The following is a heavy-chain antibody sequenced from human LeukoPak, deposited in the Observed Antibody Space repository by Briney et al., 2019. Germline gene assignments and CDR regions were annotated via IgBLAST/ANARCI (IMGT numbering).Heavy chain of an antibody. V-gene: IGHV4-34*01. CDR1: GGSFSGYY. D-gene: IGHD2-2*02. J-gene: IGHJ5*02. CDR3: ARWGNYCSSTSCYKDWFDP. CDR2: INHRGST. Sequence: SETLSLTCAVYGGSFSGYYWSWIRQPPGKGLEWIGEINHRGSTNYNPSLKSRVTISVDTSKNQFSLKLSSVTAADTAVYYCARWGNYCSSTSCYKDWFDPWGQGTLVTVSS.